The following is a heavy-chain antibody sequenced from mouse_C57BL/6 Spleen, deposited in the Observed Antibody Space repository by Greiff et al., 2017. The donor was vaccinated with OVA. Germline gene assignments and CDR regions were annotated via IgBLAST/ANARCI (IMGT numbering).Heavy chain of an antibody. Sequence: QVQLQQSGAELVRPGASVKLSCKASGYTFTDYSINWVKQRPGQGLEWVARIYPGSGNTYYTEKFKGQATLTAAKSSRTDHMQLSSLTSEYSAVYGCARSSNYEYCGVWGTGTTVTVSS. CDR3: ARSSNYEYCGV. CDR2: IYPGSGNT. J-gene: IGHJ1*03. V-gene: IGHV1-76*01. D-gene: IGHD2-5*01. CDR1: GYTFTDYS.